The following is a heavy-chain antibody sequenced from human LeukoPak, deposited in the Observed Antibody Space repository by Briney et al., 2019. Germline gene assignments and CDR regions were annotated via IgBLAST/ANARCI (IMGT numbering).Heavy chain of an antibody. CDR2: ISAYIGTT. CDR1: GYTFTSYG. D-gene: IGHD3-3*01. Sequence: GASVKVSCKASGYTFTSYGISWVRQAPGQGLEWMGWISAYIGTTNYAQKFQGRVTITTDTSTSTAYKELMSLRSEDTAVYYCARNPQLGVVIMYWFGRWGQGTLVTVSS. J-gene: IGHJ5*02. V-gene: IGHV1-18*01. CDR3: ARNPQLGVVIMYWFGR.